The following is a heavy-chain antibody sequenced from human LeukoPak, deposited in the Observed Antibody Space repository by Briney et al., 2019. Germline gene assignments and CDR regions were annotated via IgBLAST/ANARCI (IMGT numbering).Heavy chain of an antibody. CDR3: ARGRYSSGWYPDYFDY. CDR2: IKQDGSDT. D-gene: IGHD6-19*01. CDR1: GFTFSSYW. V-gene: IGHV3-7*03. Sequence: GGCLRLSCAASGFTFSSYWMSWVRQAPGKGLEWVANIKQDGSDTYYVDSVKGRFTISRDNSKNSLYLQMNSLRAEDTAVYYCARGRYSSGWYPDYFDYWGQGTLVTVSS. J-gene: IGHJ4*02.